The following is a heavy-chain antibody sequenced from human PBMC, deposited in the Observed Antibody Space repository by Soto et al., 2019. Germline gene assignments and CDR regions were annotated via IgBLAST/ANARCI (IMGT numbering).Heavy chain of an antibody. CDR3: ARDGGIVLVPAAISRAGMDV. D-gene: IGHD2-2*01. V-gene: IGHV3-30-3*01. J-gene: IGHJ6*02. CDR2: ISYDGSNK. CDR1: GFTFSSYA. Sequence: QVQLVESGGGVVQPGRSLRLSCAASGFTFSSYAMHWVRQAPGKGLEWVAVISYDGSNKYYADSVKGRFTISRDNSKNTLYLQMNSLRDEDTAVYYCARDGGIVLVPAAISRAGMDVWGQGTTVTVSS.